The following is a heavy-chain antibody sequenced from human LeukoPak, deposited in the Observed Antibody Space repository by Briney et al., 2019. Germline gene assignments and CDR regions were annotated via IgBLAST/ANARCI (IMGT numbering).Heavy chain of an antibody. Sequence: GGSLRLSCAASGFTVSSNYMSWVRQAPGKGLEWVSVIYSGGSTYYADSVKGRFTISRDNAKNSLYLQMNSLRAEDTAVYYCARDFSEYSSSWYRFDYWGQGTLVTVSS. J-gene: IGHJ4*02. V-gene: IGHV3-66*01. D-gene: IGHD6-13*01. CDR3: ARDFSEYSSSWYRFDY. CDR1: GFTVSSNY. CDR2: IYSGGST.